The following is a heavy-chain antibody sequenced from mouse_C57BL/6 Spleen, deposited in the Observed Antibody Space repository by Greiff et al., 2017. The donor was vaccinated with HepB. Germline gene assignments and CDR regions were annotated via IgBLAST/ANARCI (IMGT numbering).Heavy chain of an antibody. J-gene: IGHJ2*01. CDR3: AKLTHYFDY. D-gene: IGHD4-1*01. V-gene: IGHV5-6*02. CDR1: GFTFSSYG. CDR2: ISSGGSYT. Sequence: EVKLVESGGDLVKPGGSLKLSCAASGFTFSSYGMSWFRQTPDKRLEWVATISSGGSYTYYPDSVKGRFTISRDNATNTLYLQMSSLKSEDTAMYYCAKLTHYFDYCGQGTTLTVSS.